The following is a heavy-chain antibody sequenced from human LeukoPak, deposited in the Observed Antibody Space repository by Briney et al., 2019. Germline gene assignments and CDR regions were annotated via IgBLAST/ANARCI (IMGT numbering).Heavy chain of an antibody. CDR3: ARVTVTLGYYYYYMDV. CDR2: TYYRSKWYN. J-gene: IGHJ6*03. Sequence: SQTLSLTCAISGDSVSSNSAAWNWIRQSPSRGLEWLGRTYYRSKWYNDYAVSVKSRITINPNTSKNQFSLQLNSVTPEDTAVYYCARVTVTLGYYYYYMDVWGKGTTVTISS. CDR1: GDSVSSNSAA. D-gene: IGHD4-11*01. V-gene: IGHV6-1*01.